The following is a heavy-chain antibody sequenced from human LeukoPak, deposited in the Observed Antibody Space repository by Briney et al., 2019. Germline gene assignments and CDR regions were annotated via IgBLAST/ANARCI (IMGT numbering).Heavy chain of an antibody. J-gene: IGHJ4*02. CDR3: ARGHRMVRGVISGQYYFDY. CDR2: IYSGGST. CDR1: GFTVSSNY. V-gene: IGHV3-66*01. D-gene: IGHD3-10*01. Sequence: GGSLRLSCAASGFTVSSNYMSWVRQAPGKGLEWVSVIYSGGSTYYADSVEGRFTISRDNSKNTLYLQMNSLRAEDTAVYYCARGHRMVRGVISGQYYFDYWGQGTLVTVSS.